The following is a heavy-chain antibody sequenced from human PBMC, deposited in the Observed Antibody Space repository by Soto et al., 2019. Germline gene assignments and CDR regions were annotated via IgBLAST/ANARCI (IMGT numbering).Heavy chain of an antibody. V-gene: IGHV5-51*01. Sequence: GESLKISCKGSGYSFTSYWIGWVRQMPGKGLEWMGIIYPGDSDTRYSPSFQGQVTISADKSISTAYLQWSSLKASDTAMYYCARRSYDSNGHWHWFDPWGQGTLVTVS. CDR1: GYSFTSYW. CDR2: IYPGDSDT. CDR3: ARRSYDSNGHWHWFDP. J-gene: IGHJ5*02. D-gene: IGHD3-22*01.